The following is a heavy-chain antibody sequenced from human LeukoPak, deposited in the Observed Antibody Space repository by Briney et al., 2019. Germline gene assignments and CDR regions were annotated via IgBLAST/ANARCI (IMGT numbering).Heavy chain of an antibody. CDR1: GVTFCNAC. Sequence: GGTLRLSCAASGVTFCNACMRWGRQAPRGGLEWVGRIKSKTDGGTTDYAAPVKGRFTITRDDSKNTLYLQMNSLKTEDTAVYCCTTGGLYDYVWGSYRPDHFDYWGQGTLVTVSS. CDR2: IKSKTDGGTT. CDR3: TTGGLYDYVWGSYRPDHFDY. V-gene: IGHV3-15*01. J-gene: IGHJ4*02. D-gene: IGHD3-16*02.